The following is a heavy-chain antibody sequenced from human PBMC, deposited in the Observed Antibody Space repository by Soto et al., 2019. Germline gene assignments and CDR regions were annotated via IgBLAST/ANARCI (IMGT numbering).Heavy chain of an antibody. CDR3: ARSYYDFWSSDYYYYYMDV. J-gene: IGHJ6*03. Sequence: SETLSLTCTVSGGTISSSSYYWGWIRQPPGKGLEWIGSIYYSGSTYYNPSLKSRVTISVDTSKNQFSLKLSSVTAADTAVYYCARSYYDFWSSDYYYYYMDVWGKGTTVTVSS. D-gene: IGHD3-3*01. V-gene: IGHV4-39*01. CDR2: IYYSGST. CDR1: GGTISSSSYY.